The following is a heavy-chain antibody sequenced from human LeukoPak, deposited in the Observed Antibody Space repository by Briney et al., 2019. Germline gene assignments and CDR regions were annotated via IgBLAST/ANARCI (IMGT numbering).Heavy chain of an antibody. V-gene: IGHV1-24*01. Sequence: ASVKVSCTVFGYTLTELSMHWVRPAPGKGLEWMGGFDPEDDETIYAQKFQGRVTMTEDTSTNTAYMELSSLRSEDTAVYYCATDGVAVIWSRREIVAYALDIWGQGTMVTVSS. CDR3: ATDGVAVIWSRREIVAYALDI. D-gene: IGHD3-3*01. CDR2: FDPEDDET. CDR1: GYTLTELS. J-gene: IGHJ3*02.